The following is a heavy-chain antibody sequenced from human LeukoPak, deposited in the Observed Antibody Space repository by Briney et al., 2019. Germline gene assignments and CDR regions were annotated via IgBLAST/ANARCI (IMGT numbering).Heavy chain of an antibody. V-gene: IGHV3-21*01. CDR1: GFTFSSYS. CDR2: ISSSSSYI. D-gene: IGHD1-1*01. CDR3: ARDISVDNWNDSYFDY. Sequence: GGSLRLSCAASGFTFSSYSMNWVRQAPGKGLEWVSSISSSSSYIYYADSVKGRFTISRDNAKNSLYLQMNSLRAEDTAVYYCARDISVDNWNDSYFDYSGQGTLVTVSS. J-gene: IGHJ4*02.